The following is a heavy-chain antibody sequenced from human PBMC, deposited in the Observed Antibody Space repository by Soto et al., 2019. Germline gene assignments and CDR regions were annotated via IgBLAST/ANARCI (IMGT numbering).Heavy chain of an antibody. D-gene: IGHD3-10*01. Sequence: QVQLQESGPGLVKPSQTLSLTCTVSGGSISSGGYYWCWLRQHPGKVLEWIGYIHYSGSTYYNPSLTSRMTISIDSTKNHLNQMLRNLTAAATAVSSREYDGMWFGKSDWGQGTLVTVSS. CDR3: EYDGMWFGKSD. CDR2: IHYSGST. CDR1: GGSISSGGYY. J-gene: IGHJ4*02. V-gene: IGHV4-31*03.